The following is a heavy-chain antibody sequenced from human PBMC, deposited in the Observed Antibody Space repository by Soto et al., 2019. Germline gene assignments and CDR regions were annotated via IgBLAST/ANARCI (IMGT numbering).Heavy chain of an antibody. V-gene: IGHV1-24*01. D-gene: IGHD6-13*01. CDR2: FDPEDGET. Sequence: ASVKVSCKVSGYTLTELSMHWVRQAPGKGLEWMGGFDPEDGETIYAQKFQGRVTMTEDTSTDTAYMELSSLRSEDTAVYYCATTGLYSSSPLFDYWGQGTLVTVSS. CDR1: GYTLTELS. J-gene: IGHJ4*02. CDR3: ATTGLYSSSPLFDY.